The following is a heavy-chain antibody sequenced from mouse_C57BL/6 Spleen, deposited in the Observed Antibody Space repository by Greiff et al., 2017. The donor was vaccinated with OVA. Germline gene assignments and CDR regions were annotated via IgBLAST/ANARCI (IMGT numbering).Heavy chain of an antibody. CDR1: GYSITSGYY. V-gene: IGHV3-6*01. Sequence: EVQLQQSGPGLVKPSQSLSLTCSVTGYSITSGYYWNWIRQFPGNKLEWMGYISYGGSNNYNPSLKNRISITRDTSKNQFFLKLSSVTTEDTATYYCARATTAPYFDYWGQGTTLTVSS. J-gene: IGHJ2*01. CDR2: ISYGGSN. D-gene: IGHD1-2*01. CDR3: ARATTAPYFDY.